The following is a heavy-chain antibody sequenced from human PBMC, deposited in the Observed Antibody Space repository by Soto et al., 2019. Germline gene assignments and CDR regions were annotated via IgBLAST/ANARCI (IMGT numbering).Heavy chain of an antibody. CDR2: INPNSGGT. Sequence: QVQLVQSGAEVKKPGASVKVSCKASGYTFTGYYMHWVRQAPGQGLEWMGWINPNSGGTKYPQKFQGSVTMTRDTSITTVYMSLTGLKSDDTAVYYCARDLAKGGGSAGFDYWGHGTLVAVSS. D-gene: IGHD2-15*01. V-gene: IGHV1-2*02. J-gene: IGHJ4*01. CDR3: ARDLAKGGGSAGFDY. CDR1: GYTFTGYY.